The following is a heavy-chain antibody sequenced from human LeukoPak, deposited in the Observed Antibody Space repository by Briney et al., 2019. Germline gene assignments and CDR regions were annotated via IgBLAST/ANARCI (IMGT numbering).Heavy chain of an antibody. V-gene: IGHV3-7*01. CDR3: AKDGIGSRYGDFLGAAFSYFVL. CDR2: IKQDGSEK. J-gene: IGHJ2*01. CDR1: GLTYNRYA. D-gene: IGHD4-17*01. Sequence: GGPLTLSCAPSGLTYNRYAKRWLRHARGRGGEGVANIKQDGSEKEYVDCEKGRFTISRDNAKHSLYLQINSLRAEDTAVYYCAKDGIGSRYGDFLGAAFSYFVLWGRGALVTVSS.